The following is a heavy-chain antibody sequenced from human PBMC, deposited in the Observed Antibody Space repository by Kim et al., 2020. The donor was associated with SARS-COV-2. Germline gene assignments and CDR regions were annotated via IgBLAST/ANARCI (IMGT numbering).Heavy chain of an antibody. CDR1: GFTLKDYW. CDR2: IKEDGSDK. Sequence: GGSLRLSCAASGFTLKDYWMTWVRQAPGKGLQWVANIKEDGSDKNYVDSVKGRFTISRDNAKKSVFLQMSSLRIEDTAVYYCARGGSNNGFNPFWGQGTLVTVSS. V-gene: IGHV3-7*05. CDR3: ARGGSNNGFNPF. D-gene: IGHD5-12*01. J-gene: IGHJ4*02.